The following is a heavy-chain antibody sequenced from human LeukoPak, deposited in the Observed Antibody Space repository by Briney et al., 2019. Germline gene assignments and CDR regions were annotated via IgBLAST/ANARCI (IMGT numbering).Heavy chain of an antibody. D-gene: IGHD5-24*01. Sequence: PSETLSLTCTVSGGSISSYYWSWIRQPPGKGLEWIGYIYYTGSTNNNPSLKSRVTKSVDTSKNQFSLKLSSVTAADTAVYYCARHLGRGGYNSHYYYGMDVWGQGTSVTVSS. CDR1: GGSISSYY. V-gene: IGHV4-59*08. CDR2: IYYTGST. CDR3: ARHLGRGGYNSHYYYGMDV. J-gene: IGHJ6*02.